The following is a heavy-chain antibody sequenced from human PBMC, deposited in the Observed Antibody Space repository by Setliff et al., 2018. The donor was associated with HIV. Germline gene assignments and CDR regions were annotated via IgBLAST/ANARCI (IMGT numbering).Heavy chain of an antibody. D-gene: IGHD3-22*01. Sequence: ASVKVSCKASGYSFTDYYIHWVRQAPGQGLEWMGWINPKSDGTNYAQKFQGRVTITADKSTSTSYMHLSSLRAEDTAVYFCARGGDYDSSGYYVTWGQGSLVTVSS. CDR3: ARGGDYDSSGYYVT. V-gene: IGHV1-2*02. CDR2: INPKSDGT. CDR1: GYSFTDYY. J-gene: IGHJ4*02.